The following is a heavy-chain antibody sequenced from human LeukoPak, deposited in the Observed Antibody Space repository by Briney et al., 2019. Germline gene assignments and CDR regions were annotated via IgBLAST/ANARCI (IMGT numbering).Heavy chain of an antibody. J-gene: IGHJ4*02. CDR2: SSSSGNTI. D-gene: IGHD3-9*01. CDR1: GFTFSDYY. Sequence: GGSLRLSCAASGFTFSDYYMSWIRQAPGKGLEWVSYSSSSGNTIYYADSVKGRFTISRDNAKNSLYLQMNSLRAEDTAVYFCARDRYDILTGYSQHYFDYWGQGTLVTVSS. CDR3: ARDRYDILTGYSQHYFDY. V-gene: IGHV3-11*04.